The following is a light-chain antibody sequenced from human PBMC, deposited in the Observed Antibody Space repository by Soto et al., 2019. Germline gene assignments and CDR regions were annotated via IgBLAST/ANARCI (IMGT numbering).Light chain of an antibody. CDR1: SSDVGGYNY. CDR2: DVS. Sequence: ALTQPGSVSGSPGQSITISCTGTSSDVGGYNYVSWYQQHPGKAPKLMIYDVSNRPSGVSNRFSGSKSGNTASLTISGLQAEDEADYYCSSYTSSSIPYVFGTGTKVTVL. V-gene: IGLV2-14*01. J-gene: IGLJ1*01. CDR3: SSYTSSSIPYV.